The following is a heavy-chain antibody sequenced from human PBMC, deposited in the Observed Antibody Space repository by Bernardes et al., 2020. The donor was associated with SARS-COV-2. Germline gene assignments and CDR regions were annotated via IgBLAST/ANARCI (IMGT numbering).Heavy chain of an antibody. CDR2: IYSHGPT. CDR3: ARDGGRGYDMDV. D-gene: IGHD3-16*01. V-gene: IGHV3-66*01. CDR1: GLIVTTNY. J-gene: IGHJ6*02. Sequence: GGSLRLSCAVSGLIVTTNYMSWIRQAPGRGLEWVSIIYSHGPTYYADSVKGRFTISRDNSKNSVHLQMNSLRAEDTAVYHCARDGGRGYDMDVWGQGTTVTVSS.